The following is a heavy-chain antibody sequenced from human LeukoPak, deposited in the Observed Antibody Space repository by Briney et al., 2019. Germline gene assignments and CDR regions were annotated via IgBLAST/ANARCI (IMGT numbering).Heavy chain of an antibody. CDR2: ISGSGGTT. D-gene: IGHD3-22*01. J-gene: IGHJ4*02. Sequence: GGSLRLSCAASGFAFSNFAMSWVRQTPGKGLEWVSEISGSGGTTYYADSVKGRFTISRDNSKNTLYLQMNSLRAEDTAVYYCAKDDYYYDSSGYYPQEIDYWGQGTLVTVSS. CDR3: AKDDYYYDSSGYYPQEIDY. CDR1: GFAFSNFA. V-gene: IGHV3-23*01.